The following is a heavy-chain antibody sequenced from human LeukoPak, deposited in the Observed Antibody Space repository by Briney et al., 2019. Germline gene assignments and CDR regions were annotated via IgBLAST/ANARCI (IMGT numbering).Heavy chain of an antibody. CDR1: GGSISSYY. D-gene: IGHD6-13*01. CDR2: IYTSGST. CDR3: ARDLGAAAFNWFDP. V-gene: IGHV4-4*07. J-gene: IGHJ5*02. Sequence: PSETLSLTCTVSGGSISSYYWSWIRQPAGKGLEWIGRIYTSGSTNYNPSLKSRVTMSVDTSKNQFSLKLSSVTAADTAVYYCARDLGAAAFNWFDPWGQGTLVTVSS.